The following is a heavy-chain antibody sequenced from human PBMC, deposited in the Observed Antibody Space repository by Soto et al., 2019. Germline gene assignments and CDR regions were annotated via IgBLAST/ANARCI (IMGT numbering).Heavy chain of an antibody. CDR3: ASSSSWYGMDF. J-gene: IGHJ6*02. CDR2: INHSGST. V-gene: IGHV4-34*01. CDR1: GGSFSGYY. D-gene: IGHD6-13*01. Sequence: PSETLSLTCAVYGGSFSGYYWSWIRQPPGKGLEWIGEINHSGSTNYNPSLKSRVTISVDTSKNQFSLKLSSVTAADTAVYYCASSSSWYGMDFWGQGTSVTVSS.